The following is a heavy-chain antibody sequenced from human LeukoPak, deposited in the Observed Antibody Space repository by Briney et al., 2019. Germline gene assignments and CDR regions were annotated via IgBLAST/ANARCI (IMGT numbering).Heavy chain of an antibody. CDR1: GFTFSSYS. J-gene: IGHJ4*02. V-gene: IGHV3-21*04. CDR2: ISYTGTYI. Sequence: PGGSLRLSCAASGFTFSSYSMNWVRQAPGKGLEWVSSISYTGTYIYYADSVKGRFTISRDNAQNSLYLHMNSLRAEDTAIYYCVRDRGTHRPIDSWGQGTLVTVSS. D-gene: IGHD1-26*01. CDR3: VRDRGTHRPIDS.